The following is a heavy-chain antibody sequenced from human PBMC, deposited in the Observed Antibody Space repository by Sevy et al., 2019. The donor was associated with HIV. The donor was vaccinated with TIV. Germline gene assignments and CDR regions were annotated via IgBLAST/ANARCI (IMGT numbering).Heavy chain of an antibody. J-gene: IGHJ4*02. CDR2: IWYDGSNK. D-gene: IGHD3-10*01. CDR1: GFTFSSYG. CDR3: ARGQLFFDY. Sequence: GGSLRLSCAASGFTFSSYGMHWVRQAPGKGLERVAVIWYDGSNKYYADSVKGRFTISRDNSKNTLYLQMNSLRAEDTAVYYCARGQLFFDYWGQGTLVTVSS. V-gene: IGHV3-33*01.